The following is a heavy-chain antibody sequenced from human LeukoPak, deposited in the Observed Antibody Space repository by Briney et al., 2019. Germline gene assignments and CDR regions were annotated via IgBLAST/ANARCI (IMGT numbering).Heavy chain of an antibody. J-gene: IGHJ5*02. CDR3: ARVAGSSSWYPQNWFDP. CDR2: ISSSGSTI. D-gene: IGHD6-13*01. Sequence: PGGSLRLSCAASGFTFSSYEMNWVRQAPGKGLEWVSYISSSGSTIYYADSVKGRFTISRDNAKNSLYLQMNSLRAEDTAVYYCARVAGSSSWYPQNWFDPWGQGTLVTVSS. V-gene: IGHV3-48*03. CDR1: GFTFSSYE.